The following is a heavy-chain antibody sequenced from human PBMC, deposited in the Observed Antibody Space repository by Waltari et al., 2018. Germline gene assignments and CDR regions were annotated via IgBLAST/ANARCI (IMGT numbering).Heavy chain of an antibody. V-gene: IGHV4-39*01. J-gene: IGHJ1*01. CDR2: MQYRGRT. CDR3: GRIAFGDEGGYFQY. D-gene: IGHD4-17*01. Sequence: QLQLQESGPGLVKPSETLSLTCTVSGGSISTNYNWGWIRQPPGKGLEWMGHMQYRGRTFYNPSLLRRLTISLGTWKNQFSLRLSSVGAADTAVYFCGRIAFGDEGGYFQYWGQGTLVTVSS. CDR1: GGSISTNYN.